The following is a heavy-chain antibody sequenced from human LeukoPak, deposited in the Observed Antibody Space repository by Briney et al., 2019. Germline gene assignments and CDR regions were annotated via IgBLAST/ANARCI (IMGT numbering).Heavy chain of an antibody. CDR2: ISATGNTI. V-gene: IGHV3-48*03. Sequence: GGSLRLSCATSGFTFSSYEMNWVRQAPGKGLEWVSYISATGNTIYYADSVKGRFTISRDNAKNSLYLQMNSLRAEDTAIYYCARDSSGNFIPDYFDYWGQGTLVTVSS. CDR3: ARDSSGNFIPDYFDY. J-gene: IGHJ4*02. D-gene: IGHD3-10*01. CDR1: GFTFSSYE.